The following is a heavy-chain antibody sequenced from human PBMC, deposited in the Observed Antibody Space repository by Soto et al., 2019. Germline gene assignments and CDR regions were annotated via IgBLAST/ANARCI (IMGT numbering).Heavy chain of an antibody. CDR2: ISACNGNT. D-gene: IGHD2-2*01. V-gene: IGHV1-18*01. CDR1: GYTFTNYG. J-gene: IGHJ6*02. CDR3: ASSFTSTQWLYGMDV. Sequence: QVQLVQSGAEVKKHGASVNVSCKASGYTFTNYGFSWVRQAPGQRLEWMGWISACNGNTNYAQKLQGRVTMTPVTSPGTAYMELRGLRSADTAVYYCASSFTSTQWLYGMDVWGQATTVTFYS.